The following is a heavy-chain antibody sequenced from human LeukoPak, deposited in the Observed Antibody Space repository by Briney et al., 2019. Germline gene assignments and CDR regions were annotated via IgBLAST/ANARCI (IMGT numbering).Heavy chain of an antibody. CDR1: GDSISSSPYY. Sequence: SETLSLTCTVSGDSISSSPYYWGWIRQPPGKGLEWIGSIYRSGSTYYNPSLKSRVSTSVDTSKNQFSLKLRSVTAADTAVYYCARVHSLAYSSGWDYYYYYMDGWGKGTTVTVSS. D-gene: IGHD6-19*01. J-gene: IGHJ6*03. CDR2: IYRSGST. V-gene: IGHV4-39*01. CDR3: ARVHSLAYSSGWDYYYYYMDG.